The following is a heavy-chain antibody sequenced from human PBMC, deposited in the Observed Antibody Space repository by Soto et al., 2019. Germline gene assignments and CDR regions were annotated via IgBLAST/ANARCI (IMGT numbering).Heavy chain of an antibody. V-gene: IGHV1-3*01. CDR3: TRDSSITIFGVVRINGSDP. D-gene: IGHD3-3*01. CDR1: GGTFSSYA. CDR2: INAGNGNT. Sequence: ASVKVSCKASGGTFSSYAMHWVRQAPGQRLEWMGWINAGNGNTKYSQKFQGRVTITRDTSASTAYMELSSLRSEDTAVYYCTRDSSITIFGVVRINGSDPWGKGTLVTVSS. J-gene: IGHJ5*02.